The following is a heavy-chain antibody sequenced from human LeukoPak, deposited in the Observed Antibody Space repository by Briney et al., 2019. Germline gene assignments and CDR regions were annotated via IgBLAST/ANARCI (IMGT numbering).Heavy chain of an antibody. J-gene: IGHJ6*02. CDR1: GFTFSNYA. V-gene: IGHV3-64*04. D-gene: IGHD3-10*01. CDR2: ISSNGGST. Sequence: PGGSLRLSCSASGFTFSNYAMHWVRQAPGKGLEYVSAISSNGGSTYYADSVKGRFTISRDNSKNTLYLQMNSLRAEDTAVYYCARVWFGALDVWGQGTTVTVSS. CDR3: ARVWFGALDV.